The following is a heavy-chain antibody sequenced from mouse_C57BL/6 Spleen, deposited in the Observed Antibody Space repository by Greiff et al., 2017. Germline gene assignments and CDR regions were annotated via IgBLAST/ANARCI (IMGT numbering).Heavy chain of an antibody. Sequence: QVQLKQSGAELVRPGASVTLSCKASGYTFTDYEMHWVKQTPVHGLEWLGAIDPETGGTAYNQKFKGKAILTADKSSSTAYMELRSLTSEDSAVYYCTREGNYYGSSSYYFDYWGQGTTLTVSS. CDR3: TREGNYYGSSSYYFDY. D-gene: IGHD1-1*01. V-gene: IGHV1-15*01. J-gene: IGHJ2*01. CDR1: GYTFTDYE. CDR2: IDPETGGT.